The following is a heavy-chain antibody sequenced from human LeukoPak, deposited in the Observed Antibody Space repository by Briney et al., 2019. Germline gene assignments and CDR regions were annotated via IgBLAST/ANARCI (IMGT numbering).Heavy chain of an antibody. J-gene: IGHJ4*02. V-gene: IGHV1-69*13. D-gene: IGHD4-17*01. CDR3: ARDIRGVTTVTNYFDY. Sequence: GASVKVSCKASGGTFSSYAISWVRQAPGQGLEWMGGIIPIFGTANYAQKFQGRVTITADESTSTAYMELSSLRSEDTAVYYCARDIRGVTTVTNYFDYWGQGTLVTV. CDR1: GGTFSSYA. CDR2: IIPIFGTA.